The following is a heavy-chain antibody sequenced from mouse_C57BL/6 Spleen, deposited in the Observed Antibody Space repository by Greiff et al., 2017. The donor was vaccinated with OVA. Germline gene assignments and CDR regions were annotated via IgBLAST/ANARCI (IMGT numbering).Heavy chain of an antibody. CDR2: IYPGDGDT. D-gene: IGHD2-2*01. J-gene: IGHJ3*01. Sequence: QVQLQQSGPELVKPGASVKISCKASGYAFSSSWMNWVKQRPGKGLEWIGRIYPGDGDTNYNGKFKGKATLTADKSSSTAYMQLSSLTSEDSAVYFCARGRDGYDAYWGQGTLVTVSA. V-gene: IGHV1-82*01. CDR3: ARGRDGYDAY. CDR1: GYAFSSSW.